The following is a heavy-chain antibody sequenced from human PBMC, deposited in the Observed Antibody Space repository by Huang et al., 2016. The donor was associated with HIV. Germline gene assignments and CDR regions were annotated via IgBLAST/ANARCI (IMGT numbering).Heavy chain of an antibody. V-gene: IGHV1-24*01. Sequence: QVQLVQSRAEVKKPGASVKVSCKVSEYTLTALSIHWVRQPPGKGLEWMGGFDPEIGETIYAQKCQCRVTMTEDTSTETAFMELSGLRPEDTAVYYCATGFDVFFDFWGQGTLVTVSS. CDR2: FDPEIGET. D-gene: IGHD3-9*01. CDR3: ATGFDVFFDF. CDR1: EYTLTALS. J-gene: IGHJ4*02.